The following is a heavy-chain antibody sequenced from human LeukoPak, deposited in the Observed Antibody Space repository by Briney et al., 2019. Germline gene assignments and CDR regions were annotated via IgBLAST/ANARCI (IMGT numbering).Heavy chain of an antibody. J-gene: IGHJ3*02. Sequence: SGGSLRLSCAASGFTFSSYSMNWVRQAPGKGLEWVSYISSSSSTIYYADSVKGRFTISRDNAKNSLYLQMNSLRAEDTAVYYCVVPAANDAFDIWGQGTMVTVSS. CDR3: VVPAANDAFDI. V-gene: IGHV3-48*04. CDR2: ISSSSSTI. D-gene: IGHD2-2*01. CDR1: GFTFSSYS.